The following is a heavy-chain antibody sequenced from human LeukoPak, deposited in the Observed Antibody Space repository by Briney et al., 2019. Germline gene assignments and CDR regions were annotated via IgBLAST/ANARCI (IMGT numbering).Heavy chain of an antibody. Sequence: GASVKVSCKASGGTFSSYAISWVRQAPGQGLEWMGGIIPIFGTANYAQKFQGRVTITADESTSTAYMELSSLRSEDTAVYYCARSYYYGSGSYFTHYYYYYGMDVWGQGTTVTVSS. V-gene: IGHV1-69*01. J-gene: IGHJ6*02. CDR1: GGTFSSYA. CDR3: ARSYYYGSGSYFTHYYYYYGMDV. CDR2: IIPIFGTA. D-gene: IGHD3-10*01.